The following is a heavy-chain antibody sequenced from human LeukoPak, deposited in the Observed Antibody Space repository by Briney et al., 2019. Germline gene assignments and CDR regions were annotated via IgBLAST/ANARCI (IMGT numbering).Heavy chain of an antibody. CDR2: ISSSSSYI. CDR3: ARDSSRFGFRLAFAANDAFDI. Sequence: PGGSLRLSCAASGFTFNYYAMNWVRQAPGKGLEWVSSISSSSSYIYYADSVKGRFTISRDNAKNSLYLQMNSLRAEDTAVYYCARDSSRFGFRLAFAANDAFDIWGQGTMVTVSS. D-gene: IGHD3-10*01. CDR1: GFTFNYYA. J-gene: IGHJ3*02. V-gene: IGHV3-21*01.